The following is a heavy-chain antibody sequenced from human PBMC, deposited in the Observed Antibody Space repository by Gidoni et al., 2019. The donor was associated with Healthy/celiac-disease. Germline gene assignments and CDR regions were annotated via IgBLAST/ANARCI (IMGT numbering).Heavy chain of an antibody. Sequence: QVQLQESGPGLVKPSETLSLTCTVSGGSISSYYWSWIRQPPGKGLEWIGYIYYSGSTNYNPSLKSRVTISVDTSKNQFSLKLSSVTAADTAVYYCARERVWQQLVMGRYFDYWGQGTLVTVSS. CDR3: ARERVWQQLVMGRYFDY. CDR2: IYYSGST. J-gene: IGHJ4*02. D-gene: IGHD6-13*01. V-gene: IGHV4-59*01. CDR1: GGSISSYY.